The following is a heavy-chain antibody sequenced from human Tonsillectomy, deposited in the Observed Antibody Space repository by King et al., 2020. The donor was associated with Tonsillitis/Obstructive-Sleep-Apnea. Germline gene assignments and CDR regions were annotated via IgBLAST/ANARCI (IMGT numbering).Heavy chain of an antibody. CDR2: IDHSGST. J-gene: IGHJ4*02. CDR1: GGSFSGYY. Sequence: VQLQQWGAGLLKPSETLSLTCAVYGGSFSGYYWSWIRQPPGKGLEWFGEIDHSGSTNYNPSLKSRVTISVDTSENQFSLKLSSVTAADTAMYYCARITGTTVDYWGQGTLVTVSS. CDR3: ARITGTTVDY. D-gene: IGHD1-7*01. V-gene: IGHV4-34*01.